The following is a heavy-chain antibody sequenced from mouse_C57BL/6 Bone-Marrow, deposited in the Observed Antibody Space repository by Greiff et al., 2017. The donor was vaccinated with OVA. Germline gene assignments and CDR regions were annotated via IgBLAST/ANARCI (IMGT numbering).Heavy chain of an antibody. Sequence: EVKLMESGGGLVKPGGSLKLSCAASGFTFSSYAMSWVRQTPEKRLEWVATISDGGSYTYYPDNVKGRFTISRDNAKNNLYLQMSHLKSEDTAMYYCARDPPYYYGSSYRYYFDYWGQGTTLTVSS. CDR3: ARDPPYYYGSSYRYYFDY. V-gene: IGHV5-4*01. J-gene: IGHJ2*01. D-gene: IGHD1-1*01. CDR2: ISDGGSYT. CDR1: GFTFSSYA.